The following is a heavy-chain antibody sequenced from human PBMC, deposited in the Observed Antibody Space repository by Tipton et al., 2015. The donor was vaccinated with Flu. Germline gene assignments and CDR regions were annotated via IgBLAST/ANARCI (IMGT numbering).Heavy chain of an antibody. V-gene: IGHV3-9*01. CDR3: VVPNMDV. J-gene: IGHJ6*02. CDR1: GFTFDNYG. CDR2: ITGNSDIV. Sequence: RSLRLSCAASGFTFDNYGMHWVRQRPGKGLEWVSGITGNSDIVAYADPVKGRFTISRDDAKNSLYLQMNSLRSEDTALYYCVVPNMDVWGQGTTVIVSS. D-gene: IGHD6-6*01.